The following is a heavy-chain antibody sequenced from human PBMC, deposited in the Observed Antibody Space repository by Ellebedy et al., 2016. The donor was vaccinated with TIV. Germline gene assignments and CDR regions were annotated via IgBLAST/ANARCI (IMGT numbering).Heavy chain of an antibody. CDR2: IYPGDSDT. CDR3: ARRGLRDV. J-gene: IGHJ6*02. CDR1: GYSFANFW. V-gene: IGHV5-51*01. Sequence: GESLKISXKGSGYSFANFWIGWVRQMPGKGLEWMGIIYPGDSDTRYSPSFQGQVTISADKSISTAYLQWSSLKASDTAMYYCARRGLRDVWGQGTTVTVSS. D-gene: IGHD3-10*01.